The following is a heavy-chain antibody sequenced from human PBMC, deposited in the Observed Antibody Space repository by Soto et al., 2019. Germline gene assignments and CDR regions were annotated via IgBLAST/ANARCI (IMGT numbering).Heavy chain of an antibody. Sequence: QVQLVQSGAEVKKPGSSVKVSCKASGGTFSSYTISWVRQAPGQGLEWMGRIIPILGIANYAQKFQGRVTITADKPTSTAYMELSSLRSEDTAVYYCARGGPTGGIGYWGQGTLVTVSS. CDR2: IIPILGIA. CDR3: ARGGPTGGIGY. D-gene: IGHD2-8*02. J-gene: IGHJ4*02. V-gene: IGHV1-69*02. CDR1: GGTFSSYT.